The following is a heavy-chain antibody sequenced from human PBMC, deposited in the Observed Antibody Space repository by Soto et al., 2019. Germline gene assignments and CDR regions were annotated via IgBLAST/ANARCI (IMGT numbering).Heavy chain of an antibody. Sequence: GGSLRLSCAASGFPFCDFGMHWLRQAPGKGLEWVAVISHDGSDKFYADSVKARFTISRDNSKNTLYLQMSCLRAEDTAVYYCAQSPDFFCNSATCHRYYFNYWSQGTLVNVSS. J-gene: IGHJ4*02. D-gene: IGHD2-2*02. CDR1: GFPFCDFG. V-gene: IGHV3-30*18. CDR3: AQSPDFFCNSATCHRYYFNY. CDR2: ISHDGSDK.